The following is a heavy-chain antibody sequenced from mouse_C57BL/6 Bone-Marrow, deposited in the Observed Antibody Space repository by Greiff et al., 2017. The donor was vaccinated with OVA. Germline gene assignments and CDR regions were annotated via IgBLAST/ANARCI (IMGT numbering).Heavy chain of an antibody. CDR1: GYTFTDYE. D-gene: IGHD3-1*01. Sequence: QVQLKQSGAELVRPGASVTLSCKASGYTFTDYEMHWVKQTPVHGLEWIGAIDPETGGTAYNQKFKGKAILTADKSSSTAYMELRSLTSEDSAVYYCAAGYFFAYWGQGTLVTVSA. CDR3: AAGYFFAY. CDR2: IDPETGGT. V-gene: IGHV1-15*01. J-gene: IGHJ3*01.